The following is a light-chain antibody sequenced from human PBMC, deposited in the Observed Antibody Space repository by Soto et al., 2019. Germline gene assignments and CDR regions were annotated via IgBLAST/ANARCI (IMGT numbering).Light chain of an antibody. CDR3: QQCNNWPLT. CDR1: QSVSSN. V-gene: IGKV3-15*01. CDR2: GAS. J-gene: IGKJ1*01. Sequence: EIVMTQSPATQSVSPGERVTLSCRASQSVSSNLAWYQQKPGQAPRLLIYGASTRATGIPARFSGSGSGTEYTLTISSLQSEDFAVYYCQQCNNWPLTFGQGTKVEIK.